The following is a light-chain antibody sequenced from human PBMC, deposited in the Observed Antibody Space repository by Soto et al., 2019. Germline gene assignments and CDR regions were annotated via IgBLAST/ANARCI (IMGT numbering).Light chain of an antibody. CDR3: TSYTSSSTWV. CDR2: DVR. V-gene: IGLV2-14*01. J-gene: IGLJ3*02. Sequence: QSALTQPASVSGSPGQSITISCTGSSNDVGGYNYVSWYQQHPGKAPKLMIYDVRNRPSGISNRFSGSKSGKTASLTISGLQAEDEADYYCTSYTSSSTWVFGGGTKVTVL. CDR1: SNDVGGYNY.